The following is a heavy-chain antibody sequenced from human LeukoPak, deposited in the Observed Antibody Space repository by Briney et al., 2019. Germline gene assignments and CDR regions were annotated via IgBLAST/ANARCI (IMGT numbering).Heavy chain of an antibody. Sequence: PGGSLRLSRAASGFTFSNYAMSWVRQAPGKGLEWVSVISGSGGSTYHADSVKGRFTISRDNSNNTLYLQMNSLRAEDTAIYYCAKVRSAVVAAATNYWGQGTLVTVSS. J-gene: IGHJ4*02. D-gene: IGHD2-15*01. CDR1: GFTFSNYA. CDR2: ISGSGGST. V-gene: IGHV3-23*01. CDR3: AKVRSAVVAAATNY.